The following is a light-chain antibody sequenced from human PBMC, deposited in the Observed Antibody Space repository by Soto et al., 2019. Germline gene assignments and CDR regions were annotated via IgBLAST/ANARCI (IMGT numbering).Light chain of an antibody. CDR1: NIGSKS. V-gene: IGLV3-21*02. J-gene: IGLJ7*01. CDR2: DDS. CDR3: RVWDRSSDHPV. Sequence: SYELTQPPSVSVAPGQTARITCGGNNIGSKSVHWYQQKPGQAPVLVVYDDSDRPSGIPERFSGSNSGNTATLTISRVEAGDAAGSSCRVWDRSSDHPVFGTGTPLTVL.